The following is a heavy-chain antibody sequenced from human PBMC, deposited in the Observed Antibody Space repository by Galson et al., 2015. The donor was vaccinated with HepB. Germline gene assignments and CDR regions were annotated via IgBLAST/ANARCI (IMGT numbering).Heavy chain of an antibody. D-gene: IGHD3-3*01. CDR3: ARDLVLRFLEWKRGSYYYGLDV. Sequence: SVKVSCKASGGTFSRYGISWVRQAPGQGLEWMGGIIPMSGTANYAQKFQGRVTITADESTSIVYMELSSLRSEDTAVYYCARDLVLRFLEWKRGSYYYGLDVWGQGTTVTVSS. CDR1: GGTFSRYG. V-gene: IGHV1-69*13. J-gene: IGHJ6*02. CDR2: IIPMSGTA.